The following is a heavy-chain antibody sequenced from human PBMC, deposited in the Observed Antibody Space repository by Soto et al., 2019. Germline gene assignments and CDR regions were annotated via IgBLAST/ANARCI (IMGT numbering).Heavy chain of an antibody. CDR1: GNTVPNYA. CDR3: ARVSGYYLPDY. J-gene: IGHJ4*02. V-gene: IGHV1-3*01. CDR2: IDGGNGNT. D-gene: IGHD5-12*01. Sequence: KVSCKASGNTVPNYAIHWVRQAPGQRLEWMGWIDGGNGNTYYSEHFQGRVTFTRDTSAGTAYMELSSLRSEDTAVYYCARVSGYYLPDYWGQGTLVTVSS.